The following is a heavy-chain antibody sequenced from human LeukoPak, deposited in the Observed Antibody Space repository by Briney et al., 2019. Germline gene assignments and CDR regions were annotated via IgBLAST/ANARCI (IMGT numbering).Heavy chain of an antibody. Sequence: SETLSLTCSISSGSIISYYWSWIRQPPGKGLEWIGYIYYSGSTTYNPSLKSRVTISVDTSKNQFSLKLSSVTAADTAVYYCARHSSGLPYSSGSHYFDYWGQGTLVTVSS. J-gene: IGHJ4*02. V-gene: IGHV4-59*08. CDR3: ARHSSGLPYSSGSHYFDY. D-gene: IGHD6-19*01. CDR1: SGSIISYY. CDR2: IYYSGST.